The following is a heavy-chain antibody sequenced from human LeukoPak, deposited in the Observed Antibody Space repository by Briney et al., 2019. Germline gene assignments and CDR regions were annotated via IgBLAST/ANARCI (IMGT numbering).Heavy chain of an antibody. D-gene: IGHD1-26*01. V-gene: IGHV3-64*01. Sequence: GGSLRLSCAASGFTFSSYGMRWVRQAPGKGLEYVSGINSNGGSTYYANSVKGRFTISRDNSRSTLYLQMGSLRAEDMAVYYCARESGSYYGVTLDYWGQGTLVTVSS. CDR1: GFTFSSYG. J-gene: IGHJ4*02. CDR3: ARESGSYYGVTLDY. CDR2: INSNGGST.